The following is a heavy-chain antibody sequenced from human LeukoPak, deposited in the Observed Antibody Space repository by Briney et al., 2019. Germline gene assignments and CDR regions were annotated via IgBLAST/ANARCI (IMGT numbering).Heavy chain of an antibody. J-gene: IGHJ3*02. V-gene: IGHV3-21*01. CDR2: ISGSGGST. D-gene: IGHD3-3*01. CDR1: GFTFSSYW. CDR3: ARDTGRFLEWFLAHDAFDI. Sequence: GGSLRLSCAASGFTFSSYWMHWVRHASGKGLVWVSAISGSGGSTYYADSVKGRFTISRDNAKNSLYLQMNSLRAEDTAVYYCARDTGRFLEWFLAHDAFDIWGQGTMVTVSS.